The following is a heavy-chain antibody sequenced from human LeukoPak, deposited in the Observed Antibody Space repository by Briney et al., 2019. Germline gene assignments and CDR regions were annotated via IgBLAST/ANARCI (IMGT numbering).Heavy chain of an antibody. CDR1: GGSIDDYY. CDR3: AGGVTQ. V-gene: IGHV4-59*01. CDR2: IYYTGST. Sequence: PSENLSLTCTVSGGSIDDYYWSWIRQPPGKGLEWIGYIYYTGSTSYNPSLQSRLTISIDTSKTQFSLRLTSVTAADTAVYFCAGGVTQWGQGTLVTVSS. D-gene: IGHD2-21*02. J-gene: IGHJ4*02.